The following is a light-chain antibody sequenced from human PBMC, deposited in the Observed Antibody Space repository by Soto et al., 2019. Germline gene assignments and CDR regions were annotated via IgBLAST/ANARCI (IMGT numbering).Light chain of an antibody. CDR2: SNN. CDR3: AEWDDSLNGYV. J-gene: IGLJ1*01. V-gene: IGLV1-44*01. Sequence: QSVLTQPPSASGTPGQRVTISCSGSSSNIGSNTVNWYQQLPGTAPKLLIYSNNQRPSGVPDRFSGSKSGTSASLAISGLQSEDEADYYCAEWDDSLNGYVFGTGA. CDR1: SSNIGSNT.